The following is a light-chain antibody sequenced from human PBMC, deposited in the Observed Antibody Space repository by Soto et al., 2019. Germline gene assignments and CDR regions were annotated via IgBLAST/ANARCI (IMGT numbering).Light chain of an antibody. Sequence: LTQPPSASGTPGQRVTISCSGSSSNIGSNYVYWYQQLPGTVPQLLIYRNSEWPSGVPDRFSGSKSGTSASLAISGLRSEDEADYYCAAWDDSLSGVVFGGGTKLTVL. CDR3: AAWDDSLSGVV. V-gene: IGLV1-47*01. CDR1: SSNIGSNY. CDR2: RNS. J-gene: IGLJ2*01.